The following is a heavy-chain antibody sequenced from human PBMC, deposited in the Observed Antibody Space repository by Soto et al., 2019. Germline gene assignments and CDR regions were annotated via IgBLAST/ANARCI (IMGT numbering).Heavy chain of an antibody. CDR1: GYSISSGYY. J-gene: IGHJ5*02. D-gene: IGHD2-15*01. Sequence: SETLSLTCAVSGYSISSGYYWGWIRQPPGKGLEWIGSIYHSGSTYYNPSLKSRVTISVDTSKNQFSLKLSSVTAADTAVYYCASLPPYWGGGSCYSGWFDPWGQGTLVTVSS. CDR2: IYHSGST. V-gene: IGHV4-38-2*01. CDR3: ASLPPYWGGGSCYSGWFDP.